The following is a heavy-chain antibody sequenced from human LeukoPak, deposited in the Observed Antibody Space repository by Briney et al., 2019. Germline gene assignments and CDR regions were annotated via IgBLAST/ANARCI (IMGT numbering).Heavy chain of an antibody. CDR3: ARGYYGSGSYYPRYYYGMDV. J-gene: IGHJ6*04. V-gene: IGHV4-34*01. CDR2: INHSGST. CDR1: GGSFSGYF. Sequence: SSETLSLTCAVYGGSFSGYFWSWIRQPPGKGLEWIGEINHSGSTNYKPSLKSRVTISVDTSKNQFSLKLSSVPAAETAVDYCARGYYGSGSYYPRYYYGMDVWGKETTVTVSS. D-gene: IGHD3-10*01.